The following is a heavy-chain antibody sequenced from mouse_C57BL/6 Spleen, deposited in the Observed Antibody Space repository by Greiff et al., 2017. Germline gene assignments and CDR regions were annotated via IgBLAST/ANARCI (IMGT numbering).Heavy chain of an antibody. Sequence: QVQLQQPGTELVKPGASVKLSCKASGYTFTSYWMHRVKQRPGQGLEWIGNINPSNGGTNYNEKFKSKATLTVDKSSSTAYMQLSSLTSEDSAVYSCARGLSNWAWFAYWGQGTLVTVSA. CDR2: INPSNGGT. CDR3: ARGLSNWAWFAY. CDR1: GYTFTSYW. V-gene: IGHV1-53*01. J-gene: IGHJ3*01. D-gene: IGHD4-1*01.